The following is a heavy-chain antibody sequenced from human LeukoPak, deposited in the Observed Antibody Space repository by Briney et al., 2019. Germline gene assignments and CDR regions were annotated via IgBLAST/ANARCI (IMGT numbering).Heavy chain of an antibody. J-gene: IGHJ4*02. CDR2: ISYDGSNK. D-gene: IGHD3-22*01. Sequence: GRSLRLSCAASGFTFSSYGMHWVRQAPGKGLEWVAVISYDGSNKYYADSVKGRFTISRDNSKNTLYLQMNSQRAEDTAVYYCAKDPYYYDSSGYYPYWGQGTLVTVSS. V-gene: IGHV3-30*18. CDR3: AKDPYYYDSSGYYPY. CDR1: GFTFSSYG.